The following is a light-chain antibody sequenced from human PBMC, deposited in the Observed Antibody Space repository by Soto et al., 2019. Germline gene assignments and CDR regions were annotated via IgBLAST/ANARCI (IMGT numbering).Light chain of an antibody. V-gene: IGLV1-36*01. CDR1: SSNIGNNV. J-gene: IGLJ2*01. CDR3: AAWDDSLNGVV. CDR2: YDD. Sequence: QSVLTQPPSVSEAPRQRVTISCSGSSSNIGNNVVNWYQQLPGKAPKLLIYYDDLLPSGVSDRFSGSKSGTSASLAISGLQSEDEADYYCAAWDDSLNGVVFGGGTQLTVL.